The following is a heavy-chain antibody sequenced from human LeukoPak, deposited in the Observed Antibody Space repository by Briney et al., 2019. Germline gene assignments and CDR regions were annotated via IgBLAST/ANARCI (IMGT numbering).Heavy chain of an antibody. CDR1: GFTFDDYA. CDR2: ISWDSGSI. CDR3: AKDMGDLYYYDSSGYPLDY. J-gene: IGHJ4*02. Sequence: GGSLTLSCAAAGFTFDDYATHWVRQAPGKGLEWVSGISWDSGSIGYADSVTGRFTISRDNAKNSLYLQMDSLRAEDTALYYCAKDMGDLYYYDSSGYPLDYWGQGTLVTVSS. D-gene: IGHD3-22*01. V-gene: IGHV3-9*01.